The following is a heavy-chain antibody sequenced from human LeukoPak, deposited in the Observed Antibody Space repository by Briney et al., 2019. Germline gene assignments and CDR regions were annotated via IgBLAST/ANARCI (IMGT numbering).Heavy chain of an antibody. V-gene: IGHV1-18*01. CDR3: ARVVGNYVWGSYRPEGCFDS. CDR2: INMYNGNP. Sequence: ASVKVSFKASGYTFTSYAISWVRQAPGQGPEWMGWINMYNGNPNYAQKLQGRVTMTTDTSTSTAYMELRSLRSDDTAVYYCARVVGNYVWGSYRPEGCFDSWGQGTLVTVSS. J-gene: IGHJ4*02. CDR1: GYTFTSYA. D-gene: IGHD3-16*02.